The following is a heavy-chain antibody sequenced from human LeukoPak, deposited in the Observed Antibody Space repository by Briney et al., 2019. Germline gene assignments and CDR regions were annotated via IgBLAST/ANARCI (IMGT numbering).Heavy chain of an antibody. J-gene: IGHJ3*01. CDR2: IYKTGTT. Sequence: MASETLSLTCAVSGISVSNGAYYWNWIRQDPGKDLEWIGHIYKTGTTQYNPSLESRVTISIDTWENQFSLKLTSVTVADTAVYYCARSSYSSSSSVWGQGTMVTVSS. CDR1: GISVSNGAYY. D-gene: IGHD6-6*01. V-gene: IGHV4-31*11. CDR3: ARSSYSSSSSV.